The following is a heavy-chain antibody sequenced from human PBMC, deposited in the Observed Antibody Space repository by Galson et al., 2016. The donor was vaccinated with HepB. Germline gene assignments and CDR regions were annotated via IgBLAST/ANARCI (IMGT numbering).Heavy chain of an antibody. J-gene: IGHJ6*03. V-gene: IGHV3-23*01. CDR1: GFTFSSYG. CDR2: IRPGGSST. Sequence: SLRLSCAASGFTFSSYGMNWVRQAPGKGLEWVSAIRPGGSSTFYADSVQGRFTISRDDSTDTLYLRMNSLRAEDTAVYYCTTVPVGDYYYFMDVWGKGTTVTVSS. D-gene: IGHD1-26*01. CDR3: TTVPVGDYYYFMDV.